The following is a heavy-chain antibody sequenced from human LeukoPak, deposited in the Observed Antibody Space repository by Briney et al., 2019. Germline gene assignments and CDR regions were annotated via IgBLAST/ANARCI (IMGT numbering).Heavy chain of an antibody. Sequence: ASVKVSCKASGYTFTSYGISWVRQAPGQGLEWMGWISAYNGNTNYAQKLQGRVTMTTDTSTSTAYMELRSLRSDDTAVYYCARIATVPSAGDCGGDCHFDYWGQGTLVTVSS. D-gene: IGHD2-21*02. CDR3: ARIATVPSAGDCGGDCHFDY. CDR2: ISAYNGNT. V-gene: IGHV1-18*01. J-gene: IGHJ4*02. CDR1: GYTFTSYG.